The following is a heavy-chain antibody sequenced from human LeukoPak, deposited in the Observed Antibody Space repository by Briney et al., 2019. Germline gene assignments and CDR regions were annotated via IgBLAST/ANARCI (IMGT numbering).Heavy chain of an antibody. CDR2: IYHSGST. D-gene: IGHD1-26*01. J-gene: IGHJ1*01. CDR1: GASISSGGYY. V-gene: IGHV4-30-2*01. CDR3: ARLEVGAPVH. Sequence: KTSETLSLTCTVSGASISSGGYYENWIRQPPGKGLEWIGYIYHSGSTYYNPSLKSRVTISVDTSKNQFSLRLSSVTAADTAVYYCARLEVGAPVHWGQGTLVTVSS.